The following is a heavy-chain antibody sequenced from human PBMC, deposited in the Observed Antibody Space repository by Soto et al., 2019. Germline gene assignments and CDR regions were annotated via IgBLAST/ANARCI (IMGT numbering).Heavy chain of an antibody. CDR3: AKENRRGYCSGGICYEYFDY. V-gene: IGHV3-23*01. Sequence: EVQLLESGGGLVQPRGSLRLSCTASGFTFSNYAMSWVRQAPGKGLEWVSTIGGSGDSTNYADSVKGQFAISGDNSYNMLYVKMDGLRLEDRAVYYCAKENRRGYCSGGICYEYFDYWGQGTLVNVSS. D-gene: IGHD2-15*01. CDR2: IGGSGDST. J-gene: IGHJ4*02. CDR1: GFTFSNYA.